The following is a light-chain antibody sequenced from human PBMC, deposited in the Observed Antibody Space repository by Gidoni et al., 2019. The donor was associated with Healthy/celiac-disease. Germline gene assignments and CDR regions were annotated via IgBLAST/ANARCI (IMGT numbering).Light chain of an antibody. Sequence: QSVLTQPPSVSGAPGQRVTISCTGSSSNIGAGFDVHWYQQLPGTAPKLLIYGNNNRPSGVPDRFSGSMSDTSASLAITGLQAEDEADYYCQSYDSSLSGSVFGGGTKLTVL. CDR3: QSYDSSLSGSV. CDR1: SSNIGAGFD. CDR2: GNN. V-gene: IGLV1-40*01. J-gene: IGLJ2*01.